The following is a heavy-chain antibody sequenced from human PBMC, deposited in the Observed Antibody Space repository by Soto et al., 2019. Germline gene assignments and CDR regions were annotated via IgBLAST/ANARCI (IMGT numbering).Heavy chain of an antibody. CDR2: IYPGYSDT. Sequence: GESLKISCKASGFTFTSYWIAWVRQVPGKGLEWMGIIYPGYSDTSYSPSFQGQVTISADKSINTAYLQWSSLKASDTSMYYCAKHEGYCSSTTCSNFDDWGQGTLVTVSS. CDR1: GFTFTSYW. J-gene: IGHJ4*02. CDR3: AKHEGYCSSTTCSNFDD. V-gene: IGHV5-51*01. D-gene: IGHD2-2*01.